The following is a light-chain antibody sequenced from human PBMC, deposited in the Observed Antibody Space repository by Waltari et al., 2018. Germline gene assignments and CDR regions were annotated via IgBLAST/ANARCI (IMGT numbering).Light chain of an antibody. V-gene: IGKV1-12*01. J-gene: IGKJ4*01. Sequence: DIQMTQSPSSVSASVGDSVMITCRASQDISRWLAWYQQTPGKAPKFLIYDASTLQSGVPSRFSGTGSGTEFTLTISSLQPEDFATYYCQHGNTFPLTFGGGTKVEIK. CDR2: DAS. CDR3: QHGNTFPLT. CDR1: QDISRW.